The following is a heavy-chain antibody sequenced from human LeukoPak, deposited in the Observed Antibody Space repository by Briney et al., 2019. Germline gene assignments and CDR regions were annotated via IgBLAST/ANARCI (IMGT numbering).Heavy chain of an antibody. CDR1: RDSVSSNSAA. J-gene: IGHJ3*02. V-gene: IGHV6-1*01. CDR2: TYYRSKWYN. CDR3: ARDYDNYDAFDI. Sequence: HSQTLSLTCVISRDSVSSNSAAWNWIRRSPSRGLEWLGRTYYRSKWYNHYAVSVKSRITINPDISKNQFSLQLSSVTPEDTAMYYCARDYDNYDAFDIWGQGTMVTVSS. D-gene: IGHD3-22*01.